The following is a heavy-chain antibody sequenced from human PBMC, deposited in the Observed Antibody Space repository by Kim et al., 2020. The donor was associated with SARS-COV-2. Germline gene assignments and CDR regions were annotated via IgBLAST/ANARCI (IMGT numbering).Heavy chain of an antibody. CDR2: IYYSGST. Sequence: SETLSLTCTVSGGSISSYYWSWIRQPPGKGLEWIGYIYYSGSTNYNPSLKSRVTISVDTSKNQFSLKLSSVTAADTAVYYCARDSIAASWSVHYYYYGMDVWGQGTTVTVSS. V-gene: IGHV4-59*13. CDR1: GGSISSYY. D-gene: IGHD6-13*01. J-gene: IGHJ6*02. CDR3: ARDSIAASWSVHYYYYGMDV.